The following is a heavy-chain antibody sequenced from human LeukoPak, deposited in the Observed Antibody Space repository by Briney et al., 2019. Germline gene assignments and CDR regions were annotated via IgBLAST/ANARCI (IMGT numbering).Heavy chain of an antibody. CDR2: ISACGGT. Sequence: PSETLSLTCTVSGGSISTYYWSWIRQSPGKGLEWIADISACGGTNYNPSLESRVTVSIDSSKNQFSLKLSSVTAADTAVFYCARSPHNSAWYEKWFDPWGQGTLVTVSS. CDR3: ARSPHNSAWYEKWFDP. D-gene: IGHD6-19*01. J-gene: IGHJ5*02. V-gene: IGHV4-4*08. CDR1: GGSISTYY.